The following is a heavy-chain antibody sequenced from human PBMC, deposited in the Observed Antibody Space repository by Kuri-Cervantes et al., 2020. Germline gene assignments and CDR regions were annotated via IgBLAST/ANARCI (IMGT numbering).Heavy chain of an antibody. J-gene: IGHJ3*02. V-gene: IGHV4-4*02. CDR2: IYHSGST. Sequence: SETLSLTCAVSGGSISSSNWWSWVRQPPGKGLEWIGEIYHSGSTNYNPSLKSRVTISVDTSKNQFSLKLSSVTAADTAVYYCAREVYDHDTFDIWGQGTMVTVSS. D-gene: IGHD3-22*01. CDR1: GGSISSSNW. CDR3: AREVYDHDTFDI.